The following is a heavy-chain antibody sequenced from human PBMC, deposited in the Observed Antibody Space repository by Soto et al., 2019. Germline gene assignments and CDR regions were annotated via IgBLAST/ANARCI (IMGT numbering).Heavy chain of an antibody. V-gene: IGHV3-48*03. Sequence: GSLRLSCAVSGFTFSNYEWNGVRQAPGKGLEWISYIDTSGDAMFYADSVKGRFAVSRDNTMNSLYLQMNSLRAEDTAAYYCARESIGCGGDCLDYWGQGTLVTVSS. D-gene: IGHD2-21*01. CDR2: IDTSGDAM. J-gene: IGHJ4*02. CDR3: ARESIGCGGDCLDY. CDR1: GFTFSNYE.